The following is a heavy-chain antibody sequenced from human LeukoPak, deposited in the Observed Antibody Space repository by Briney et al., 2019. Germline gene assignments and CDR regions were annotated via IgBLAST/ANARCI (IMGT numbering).Heavy chain of an antibody. Sequence: SETLSLTCTVSGGSISSSSYYWGWIRQPPGKGLEWIGSIYTSGSTNYNPSLKSRVTMSVDTSKNQFSLKLSSVTAADTAVYYCARDNYSSGWYANYHDAFDIWGQGTMVTVSS. J-gene: IGHJ3*02. D-gene: IGHD6-19*01. V-gene: IGHV4-39*07. CDR3: ARDNYSSGWYANYHDAFDI. CDR2: IYTSGST. CDR1: GGSISSSSYY.